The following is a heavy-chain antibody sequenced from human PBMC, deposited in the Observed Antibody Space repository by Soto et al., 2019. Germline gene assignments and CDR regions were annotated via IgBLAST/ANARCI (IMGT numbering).Heavy chain of an antibody. CDR2: ISYDGSNK. V-gene: IGHV3-30*18. CDR1: GFTFSSYG. J-gene: IGHJ6*02. Sequence: PGGSLRLSCAASGFTFSSYGMHWVRQAPGKGLEWVAVISYDGSNKYYADSVKGRFTISRDNSKNTLYMQMNSLRAEDTAVYYCAKEPYGGNFRGSGMDVWGQGTTVTVSS. D-gene: IGHD4-17*01. CDR3: AKEPYGGNFRGSGMDV.